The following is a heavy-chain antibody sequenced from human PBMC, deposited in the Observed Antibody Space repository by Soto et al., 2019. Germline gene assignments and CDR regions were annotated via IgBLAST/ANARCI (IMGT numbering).Heavy chain of an antibody. D-gene: IGHD3-3*01. V-gene: IGHV1-2*04. Sequence: GASVKVSCKASGYTFTGYYMHWVRQAPGQGLEWMGWINPNSGGTNYAQKFQGWVTTTRDTSISTAYMELSRLRSDDTAVYYCARDLDFWSGPTFDYWGQGALVTVSS. CDR2: INPNSGGT. CDR3: ARDLDFWSGPTFDY. CDR1: GYTFTGYY. J-gene: IGHJ4*02.